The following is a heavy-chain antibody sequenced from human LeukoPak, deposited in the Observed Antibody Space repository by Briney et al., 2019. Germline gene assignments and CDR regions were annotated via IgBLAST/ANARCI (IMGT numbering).Heavy chain of an antibody. J-gene: IGHJ2*01. CDR1: GFTFIDYY. CDR2: ISSSAGTI. CDR3: ATSVTRRRLDWFIDL. D-gene: IGHD4-17*01. V-gene: IGHV3-11*04. Sequence: PGGSLRLSCASSGFTFIDYYMSWIRQAPGKGLDGISYISSSAGTIHYVDSVKGRFTISRDNAKNSLYLQMDSLRVEDTAVYYCATSVTRRRLDWFIDLWGRGTLVSVSS.